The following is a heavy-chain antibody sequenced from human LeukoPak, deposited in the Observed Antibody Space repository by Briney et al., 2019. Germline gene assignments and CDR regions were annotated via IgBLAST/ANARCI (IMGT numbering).Heavy chain of an antibody. CDR2: ISGSGGST. D-gene: IGHD1-14*01. Sequence: GGSLRLSCAASGFTFSSYAMSWVRQAPGKGLEWVSAISGSGGSTYYADSVKGRFTISRDDSKNTLYLQMNSLRAEDTAVYYCARDRTGYFDYWGQGTLVTVSS. CDR3: ARDRTGYFDY. J-gene: IGHJ4*02. CDR1: GFTFSSYA. V-gene: IGHV3-23*01.